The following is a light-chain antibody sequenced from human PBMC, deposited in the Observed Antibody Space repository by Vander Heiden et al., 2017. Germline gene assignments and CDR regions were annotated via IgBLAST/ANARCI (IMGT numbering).Light chain of an antibody. V-gene: IGKV1-5*03. CDR3: QQGNYYPYT. CDR2: KAS. J-gene: IGKJ2*01. Sequence: DIQMTQSPSTLSASVGDRVTITCRASQSVSNWLAWYQQKPGRAPKLLIYKASSLESGVPSRFSGSRSGTEFTLTISSLQPDDFATYYCQQGNYYPYTFGQGTTLEIK. CDR1: QSVSNW.